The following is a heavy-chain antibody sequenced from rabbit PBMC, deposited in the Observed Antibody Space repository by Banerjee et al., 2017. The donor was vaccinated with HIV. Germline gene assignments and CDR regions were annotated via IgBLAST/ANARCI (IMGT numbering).Heavy chain of an antibody. Sequence: PGGSLKLSCKASGFTLSSYYMNWVRQAPGKGLEWIGYIDPVFGITYYANWVNGRFSISRENAQNTVFLQMTSLTAADTATYFCARDYNSGWDLWGPGTLVTVS. J-gene: IGHJ4*01. CDR3: ARDYNSGWDL. D-gene: IGHD4-1*01. CDR1: GFTLSSYY. V-gene: IGHV1S7*01. CDR2: IDPVFGIT.